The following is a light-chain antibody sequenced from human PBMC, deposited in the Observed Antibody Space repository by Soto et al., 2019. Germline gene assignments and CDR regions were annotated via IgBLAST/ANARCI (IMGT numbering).Light chain of an antibody. CDR1: QSVSSY. CDR2: DAS. CDR3: QQYGSSRT. Sequence: EIVLTQSPATLSLSPGERATLSFRASQSVSSYLAWYQQRPGQAPRLLIYDASSRATGIPDRFSGSGSGTDFTLTISRLEPEDFAVYYCQQYGSSRTFGQGTKVDI. V-gene: IGKV3-20*01. J-gene: IGKJ1*01.